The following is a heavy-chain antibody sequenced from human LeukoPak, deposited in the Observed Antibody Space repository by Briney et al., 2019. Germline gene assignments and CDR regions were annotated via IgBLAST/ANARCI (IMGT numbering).Heavy chain of an antibody. D-gene: IGHD5-12*01. Sequence: GGSLRLSCAASGFIVSSNYMTWVRQAPGKGLECVSLIYSGGSTYYADSVKGRFTISRDNSKNTLNLQMNSLRAEDTAVYYCAKDHYGGGYRFDPWGQGTLVTVSS. CDR2: IYSGGST. J-gene: IGHJ5*02. V-gene: IGHV3-53*01. CDR1: GFIVSSNY. CDR3: AKDHYGGGYRFDP.